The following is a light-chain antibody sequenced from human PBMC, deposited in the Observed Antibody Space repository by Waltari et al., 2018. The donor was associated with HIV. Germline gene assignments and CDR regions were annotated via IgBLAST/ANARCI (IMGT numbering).Light chain of an antibody. Sequence: EIVMTQSPATLSVSPGERATLSCRASQSVSSNLAWYQQKPGQAPRLLIYGASTRATGIPARFGGSGSWTEFTLTISSLQSEDFAVYYCQQFNNWPYTFGQGTKLEIE. V-gene: IGKV3-15*01. CDR1: QSVSSN. CDR3: QQFNNWPYT. J-gene: IGKJ2*01. CDR2: GAS.